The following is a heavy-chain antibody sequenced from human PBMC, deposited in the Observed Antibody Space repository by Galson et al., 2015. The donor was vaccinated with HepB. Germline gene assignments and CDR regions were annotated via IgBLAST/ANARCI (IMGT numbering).Heavy chain of an antibody. V-gene: IGHV3-11*06. Sequence: SLRLSCAASGFSFSDYYMGWIRQAPGKGLEWVSYISGSSSYTNYADSVKGRFTISRDNAKNSLYLQMNSLRAEDTAVYYCARDRRFDPWGQGTLVTVSS. CDR3: ARDRRFDP. CDR1: GFSFSDYY. CDR2: ISGSSSYT. J-gene: IGHJ5*02.